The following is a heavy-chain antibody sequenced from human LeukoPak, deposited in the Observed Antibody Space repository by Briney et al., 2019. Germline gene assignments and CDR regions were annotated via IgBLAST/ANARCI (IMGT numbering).Heavy chain of an antibody. J-gene: IGHJ3*02. Sequence: GGSLRLSCVASGFTFSSYGMHWVRQAPGKGLEWVAFIRYDGSSKYYADSVKGRFTICRDNSKNTLYLQMNSLRAEDTAVYYCAKDDWDITAAGSWDAFDIWGQGTMVTVSS. CDR3: AKDDWDITAAGSWDAFDI. CDR1: GFTFSSYG. V-gene: IGHV3-30*02. D-gene: IGHD6-13*01. CDR2: IRYDGSSK.